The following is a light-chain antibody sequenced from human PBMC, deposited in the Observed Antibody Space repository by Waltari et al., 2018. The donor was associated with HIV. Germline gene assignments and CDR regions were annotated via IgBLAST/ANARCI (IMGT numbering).Light chain of an antibody. CDR2: GTS. Sequence: EVVLTQTPGTLSLSPGERVTLSCRASQRLTTDFLAWHQQKPGQAPRLLIYGTSIRAAGIPDRFSASGSGTEFTFTISRLEPDDFAVYYCQQYGNSHTFGQGTKVEI. V-gene: IGKV3-20*01. CDR3: QQYGNSHT. J-gene: IGKJ2*01. CDR1: QRLTTDF.